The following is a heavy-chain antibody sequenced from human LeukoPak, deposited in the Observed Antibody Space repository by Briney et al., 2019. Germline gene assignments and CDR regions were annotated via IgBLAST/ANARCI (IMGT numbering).Heavy chain of an antibody. CDR2: IRYDGSNK. CDR3: AKDMDPVQGRYDSSGYYESGFDY. D-gene: IGHD3-22*01. V-gene: IGHV3-30*02. CDR1: GFTFSSYE. J-gene: IGHJ4*02. Sequence: HPGRSLRLSCAASGFTFSSYEMNWVRQAPGKGLEWVAFIRYDGSNKDYADSVKGRFTISRDNSKNTLYLQMNSLRAEDTAVYYCAKDMDPVQGRYDSSGYYESGFDYWGQGTLVTVSS.